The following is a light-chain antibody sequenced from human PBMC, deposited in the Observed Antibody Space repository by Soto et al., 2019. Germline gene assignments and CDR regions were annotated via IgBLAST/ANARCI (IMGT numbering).Light chain of an antibody. CDR2: GTS. J-gene: IGKJ3*01. Sequence: EIVLTQSPGTLSLSPGERATLSCRASQSVSSSYLAWYQQKPGQAPRLLIYGTSSRATGIPDRFSGSGSGTDFTLTISRLEPEDFAVYYCQQYGTSLFSFGPGSMVD. CDR1: QSVSSSY. CDR3: QQYGTSLFS. V-gene: IGKV3-20*01.